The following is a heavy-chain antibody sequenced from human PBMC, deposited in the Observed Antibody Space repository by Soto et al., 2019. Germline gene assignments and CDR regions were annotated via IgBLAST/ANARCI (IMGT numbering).Heavy chain of an antibody. Sequence: QVQLVESGGGVVQPGRSLRLSCAASGFTFRSYAMHWVRQAPGKGLEWVAVISYDGSNKYYADSVKGRFTISRDNSKNTLYLQMNCLRAEDTAVYYCAREDPSITETETPDYWGQGTLVTVSS. V-gene: IGHV3-30-3*01. CDR1: GFTFRSYA. D-gene: IGHD1-20*01. J-gene: IGHJ4*02. CDR2: ISYDGSNK. CDR3: AREDPSITETETPDY.